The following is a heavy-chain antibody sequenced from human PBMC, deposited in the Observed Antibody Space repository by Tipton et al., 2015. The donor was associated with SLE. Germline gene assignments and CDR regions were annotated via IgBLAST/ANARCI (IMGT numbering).Heavy chain of an antibody. V-gene: IGHV3-30*04. D-gene: IGHD6-13*01. CDR1: GFTFSSYA. CDR2: ISYDGSNK. Sequence: SLRLSCAASGFTFSSYAMHWVRQAPGKGLEWVAVISYDGSNKYYADSVKGRFTISRDNSKNTLYLQMNSLRAEDTAVYYCARDFSSSWSLDYWGQGTLVTVSS. CDR3: ARDFSSSWSLDY. J-gene: IGHJ4*02.